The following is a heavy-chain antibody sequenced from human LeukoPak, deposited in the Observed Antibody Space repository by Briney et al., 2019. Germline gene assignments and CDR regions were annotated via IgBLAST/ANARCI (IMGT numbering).Heavy chain of an antibody. Sequence: GWISAYNGNTNYAQKLQGRVTMTTDTSTSTAYMELRSLRSDDTAVYYCACNIVGATGSLDYWGQGTLVTVSS. CDR3: ACNIVGATGSLDY. D-gene: IGHD1-26*01. J-gene: IGHJ4*02. V-gene: IGHV1-18*01. CDR2: ISAYNGNT.